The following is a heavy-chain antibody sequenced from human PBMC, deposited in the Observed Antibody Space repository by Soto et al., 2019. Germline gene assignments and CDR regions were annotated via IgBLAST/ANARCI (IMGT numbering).Heavy chain of an antibody. CDR2: ISATGGGT. Sequence: GVLRLSCAASGFKFSNYAMSWVRQAPGKGLEWVSLISATGGGTYYADSVKGRFTISRDNSHNTLYLQVHSLTAEDTAVYYCAKDRRAGGNSALYFDFWGQGAQVTVSS. CDR3: AKDRRAGGNSALYFDF. D-gene: IGHD3-16*01. CDR1: GFKFSNYA. J-gene: IGHJ4*02. V-gene: IGHV3-23*01.